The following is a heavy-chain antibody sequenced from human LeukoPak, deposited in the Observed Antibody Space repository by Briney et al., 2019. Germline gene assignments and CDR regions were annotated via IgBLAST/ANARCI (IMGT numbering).Heavy chain of an antibody. V-gene: IGHV3-33*06. J-gene: IGHJ4*02. CDR1: GFTFSSYA. CDR2: IWYDGSDK. Sequence: PGRSLRLSCAASGFTFSSYAMYWVRQAPGKGLEWVAGIWYDGSDKYYRDSVKGRFTISRDNSKNTLYLQMNSLRAEDTAVYYCAKDRAEKYAFDYWGQGTLVTVSS. D-gene: IGHD2-2*01. CDR3: AKDRAEKYAFDY.